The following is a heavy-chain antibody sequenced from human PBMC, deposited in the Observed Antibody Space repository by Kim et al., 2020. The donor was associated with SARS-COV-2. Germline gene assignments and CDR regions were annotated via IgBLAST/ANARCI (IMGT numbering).Heavy chain of an antibody. Sequence: GGSLRLSCVVSGFNFNKYAMTWVRQAPGKGLEWVSVISGDGRNTHYAESVKGRFTISRDNSKNTLFLQMDQLRAGDTAVYYCAKGGDGFVITFVWDHWGQGTLVTASP. V-gene: IGHV3-23*03. CDR1: GFNFNKYA. CDR3: AKGGDGFVITFVWDH. D-gene: IGHD3-16*01. CDR2: ISGDGRNT. J-gene: IGHJ4*02.